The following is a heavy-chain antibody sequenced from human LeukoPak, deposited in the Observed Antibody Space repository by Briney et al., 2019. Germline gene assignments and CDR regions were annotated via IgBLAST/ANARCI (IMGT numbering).Heavy chain of an antibody. J-gene: IGHJ3*02. CDR2: TKQDGTES. V-gene: IGHV3-7*02. D-gene: IGHD3-16*01. CDR3: ATYGPGAFDI. Sequence: PGGSLRLSCAASGFTFSTSWMGWVRQVPGKGLEWVANTKQDGTESQYVDTVKGRFTISRDNSKNTLYLQIDSLRAEDTAVFYCATYGPGAFDIWGQGTMVSVSS. CDR1: GFTFSTSW.